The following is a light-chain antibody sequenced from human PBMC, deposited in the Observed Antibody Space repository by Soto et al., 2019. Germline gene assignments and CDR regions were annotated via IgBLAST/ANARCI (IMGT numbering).Light chain of an antibody. J-gene: IGLJ1*01. Sequence: LAQPPSASGSPGQPVTISCTGTSSDIGGYNYVSWYQQHPGKAPKLMIYEVSKRPSGVPDRFSGSKSGNTASLTVSGLQAEDEADYYCSSYAGSNNYVFGSGTKVTVL. V-gene: IGLV2-8*01. CDR3: SSYAGSNNYV. CDR1: SSDIGGYNY. CDR2: EVS.